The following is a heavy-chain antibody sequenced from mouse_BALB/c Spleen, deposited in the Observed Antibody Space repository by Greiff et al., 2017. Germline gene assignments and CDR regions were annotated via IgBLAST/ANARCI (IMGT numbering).Heavy chain of an antibody. V-gene: IGHV1-69*02. CDR1: GYTFTSYW. D-gene: IGHD1-2*01. CDR3: ARTTAYFDY. CDR2: IDPSDSYT. Sequence: VQLQQPGAELVKPGASVKLSCKASGYTFTSYWMHWVKQRPGQGLEWIGEIDPSDSYTNYNQKFKGKATLTVDKSSSTAYMQLSSLTSEDSAVYYCARTTAYFDYWGQGTTLTVSS. J-gene: IGHJ2*01.